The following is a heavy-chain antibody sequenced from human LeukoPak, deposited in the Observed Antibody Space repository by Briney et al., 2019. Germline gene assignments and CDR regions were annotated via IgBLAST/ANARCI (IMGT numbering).Heavy chain of an antibody. CDR1: GFTFSDYC. V-gene: IGHV3-11*01. J-gene: IGHJ4*02. CDR2: ISSSGSTI. D-gene: IGHD5-18*01. CDR3: ARDQVDTAMVRVPFDY. Sequence: GGSLRLSCAAPGFTFSDYCMSWIRQAPGKGLEWVSYISSSGSTIYYADSVKGRFTISRDNAKNSLYLQMNSLRAEDTAVYYCARDQVDTAMVRVPFDYWGQGTLVTVSS.